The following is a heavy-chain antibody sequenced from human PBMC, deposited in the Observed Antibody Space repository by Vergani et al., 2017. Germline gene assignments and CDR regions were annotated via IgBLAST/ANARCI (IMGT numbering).Heavy chain of an antibody. V-gene: IGHV3-23*01. Sequence: EVQLLESGGSLKQPGGSVRLSCAASGFTFSTYAMHWARQAPGKGLEWVSALTGGGGSTYYADSFKGRFIISRDNSRDTLYLQMNSLRPEDTSTYNWVRDAGSEEKFVNSWGRETRVTVAS. J-gene: IGHJ4*02. CDR1: GFTFSTYA. CDR3: VRDAGSEEKFVNS. CDR2: LTGGGGST. D-gene: IGHD1-26*01.